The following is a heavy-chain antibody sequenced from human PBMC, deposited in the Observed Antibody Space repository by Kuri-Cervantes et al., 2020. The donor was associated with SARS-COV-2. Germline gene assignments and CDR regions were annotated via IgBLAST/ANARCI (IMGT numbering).Heavy chain of an antibody. CDR1: GFTFSSYA. Sequence: ETLSLTCAASGFTFSSYAMSWVRQAPGKGLEWVSVIYSGGSSTYYAGSVKGRFTISRDNSKNTLYLQMNSLRAEDTAVYYCAKDGYPYCGGDCYSDYWGQGTLVTVSS. V-gene: IGHV3-23*03. D-gene: IGHD2-21*02. CDR3: AKDGYPYCGGDCYSDY. CDR2: IYSGGSST. J-gene: IGHJ4*02.